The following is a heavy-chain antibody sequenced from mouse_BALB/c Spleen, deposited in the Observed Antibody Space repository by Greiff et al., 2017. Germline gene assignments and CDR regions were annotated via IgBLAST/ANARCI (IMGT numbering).Heavy chain of an antibody. CDR3: ARETMRVFAY. D-gene: IGHD2-3*01. Sequence: EVKLVESGGGLVQPGGSLKLSCAASGFTFSSYGMSWVRQTPDKRLELVATINSNGGSTYYPDSVKGRFTISRDNAKNTLYLQMSSLKSEDTAMYYCARETMRVFAYWGQGTLVTVSA. CDR2: INSNGGST. V-gene: IGHV5-6-3*01. CDR1: GFTFSSYG. J-gene: IGHJ3*01.